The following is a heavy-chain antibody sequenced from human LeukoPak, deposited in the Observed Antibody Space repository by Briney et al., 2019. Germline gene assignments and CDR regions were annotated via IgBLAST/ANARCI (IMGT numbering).Heavy chain of an antibody. CDR1: GGSISSYY. V-gene: IGHV4-59*01. J-gene: IGHJ4*02. D-gene: IGHD1-26*01. CDR2: IYYSGST. CDR3: ARQVTTRRELLLGY. Sequence: SETLSLTCTVSGGSISSYYWSWIRQPPGKGLEWIGYIYYSGSTNYNPSLKSRVTISVDTSKNQFSLKLSSVTAADTAVYYCARQVTTRRELLLGYWGQGTLVTVSS.